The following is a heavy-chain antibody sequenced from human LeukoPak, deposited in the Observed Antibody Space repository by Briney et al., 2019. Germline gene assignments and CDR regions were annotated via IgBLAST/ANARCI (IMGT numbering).Heavy chain of an antibody. CDR1: GGSISSSSYY. Sequence: PSETLSLTCTVSGGSISSSSYYWGWIRQPPGKGLEWIGSIYYSGSTYYNPSLKSRVTISVDTSKNQFSLKLSSVTAADTAVYYCARPVNFYGGNSFDYWGQGTLVTVSS. CDR3: ARPVNFYGGNSFDY. V-gene: IGHV4-39*01. J-gene: IGHJ4*02. D-gene: IGHD4-23*01. CDR2: IYYSGST.